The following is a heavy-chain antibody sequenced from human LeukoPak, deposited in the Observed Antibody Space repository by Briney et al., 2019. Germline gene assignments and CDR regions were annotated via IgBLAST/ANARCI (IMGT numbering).Heavy chain of an antibody. CDR2: ISSSSSYT. J-gene: IGHJ4*02. D-gene: IGHD1-1*01. CDR3: ARGTGTAAYFDY. V-gene: IGHV3-11*06. Sequence: GGSLRLSCAASGFTFSDYYMSWIRQAPGKGLEWVSYISSSSSYTKYGDSVKGRFTISRDNAKNSLYLQVNSLRAEDTAVYYCARGTGTAAYFDYWGQGTLVTVSS. CDR1: GFTFSDYY.